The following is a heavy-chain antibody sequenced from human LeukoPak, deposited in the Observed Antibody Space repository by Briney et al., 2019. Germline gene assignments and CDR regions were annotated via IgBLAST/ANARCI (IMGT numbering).Heavy chain of an antibody. Sequence: SVKVSCKASGGTFSSYAISWVRQAPGQGLEWMGRIIPILGIANYAQKFQGRVTITADKSTSTAYMELSSLRSEDTAVYYCVRFPRIAAAGAIDYWGQGTLVTVSS. CDR3: VRFPRIAAAGAIDY. CDR2: IIPILGIA. CDR1: GGTFSSYA. V-gene: IGHV1-69*04. J-gene: IGHJ4*02. D-gene: IGHD6-13*01.